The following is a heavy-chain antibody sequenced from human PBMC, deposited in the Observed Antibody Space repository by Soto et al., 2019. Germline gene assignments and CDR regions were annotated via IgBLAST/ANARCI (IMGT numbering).Heavy chain of an antibody. CDR3: ASVCPYGATGLDY. CDR2: ISVSGNTI. D-gene: IGHD2-15*01. J-gene: IGHJ4*02. Sequence: QVQLVQSGGGLVKPGGSLRLSCTASGFIFSDYYMTWMRQAPGKGLEWVADISVSGNTIYYADSVEGRFTISRDNAKNEVFLKMTGLRADDTAVYYCASVCPYGATGLDYWGPGTVGSVST. V-gene: IGHV3-11*01. CDR1: GFIFSDYY.